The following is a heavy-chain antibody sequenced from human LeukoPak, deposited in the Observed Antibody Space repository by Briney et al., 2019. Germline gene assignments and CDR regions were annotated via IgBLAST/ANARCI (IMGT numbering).Heavy chain of an antibody. CDR2: ISSSGSTI. CDR3: ARPLTYYYDSSGYRD. D-gene: IGHD3-22*01. CDR1: GFTFSDYY. J-gene: IGHJ4*02. V-gene: IGHV3-11*04. Sequence: GGSLRPSCAASGFTFSDYYMSWIRQAPGKGLEWVSYISSSGSTIYYADSVKGRFTISRDNAKNSLYLQMNSLRAEDTAVYYCARPLTYYYDSSGYRDWGQGTLVTVSS.